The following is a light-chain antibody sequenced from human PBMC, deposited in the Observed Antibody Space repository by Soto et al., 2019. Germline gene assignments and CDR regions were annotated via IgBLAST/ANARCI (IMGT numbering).Light chain of an antibody. CDR1: QSVSSD. CDR3: QQYNNWPKT. CDR2: GAS. V-gene: IGKV3-15*01. J-gene: IGKJ1*01. Sequence: ERVITQSPPTLSVSPGGRAPLSCRARQSVSSDLAWYQQKPGQAPRLLIYGASTRATGIPARFSGSGSGTEFTLTISSLQSEDFAVYYCQQYNNWPKTFAQRAKVDI.